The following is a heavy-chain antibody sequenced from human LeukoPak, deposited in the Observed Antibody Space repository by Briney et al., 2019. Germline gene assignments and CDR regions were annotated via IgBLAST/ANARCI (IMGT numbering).Heavy chain of an antibody. CDR3: ARGCTIFVGNWFDP. D-gene: IGHD3-3*01. Sequence: ASETLSLTCTVSGGSISSGDYYWSWIRQPPGKGLEWIGEINHSGSTNYNPSLKSRVTISVDTSKNQFSLKLSSVTAADTAVYYCARGCTIFVGNWFDPWGQGTLVTVSS. CDR1: GGSISSGDYY. CDR2: INHSGST. V-gene: IGHV4-39*07. J-gene: IGHJ5*02.